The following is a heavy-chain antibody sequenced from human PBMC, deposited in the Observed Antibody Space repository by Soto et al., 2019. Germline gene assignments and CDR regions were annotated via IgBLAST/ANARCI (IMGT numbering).Heavy chain of an antibody. CDR3: TTESVATLVDY. V-gene: IGHV3-15*01. CDR2: IKSKTDGGTT. Sequence: GGSLRLACAASGFTFSNAWMSWVRQAPGKGLEWVGRIKSKTDGGTTDYAAPVKGRFTISRDDSKNTLYLQMNSLKTEDTAVYYCTTESVATLVDYWGQGTLVTVSS. CDR1: GFTFSNAW. D-gene: IGHD5-12*01. J-gene: IGHJ4*02.